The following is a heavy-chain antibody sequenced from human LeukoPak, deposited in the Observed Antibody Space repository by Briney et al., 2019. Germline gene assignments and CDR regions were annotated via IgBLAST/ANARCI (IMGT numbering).Heavy chain of an antibody. CDR3: ARDQASLYYDFWSGYRNWFDP. D-gene: IGHD3-3*01. J-gene: IGHJ5*02. V-gene: IGHV4-39*07. Sequence: SETLSLTCTVSGGSISSSSYYWGWIRQPPGKGLEWIGSIYYSGSTYYNPSLKSRVTISVDTSKNQFSLKLSSVTAADTAVYYCARDQASLYYDFWSGYRNWFDPWGQGTLVTVSS. CDR1: GGSISSSSYY. CDR2: IYYSGST.